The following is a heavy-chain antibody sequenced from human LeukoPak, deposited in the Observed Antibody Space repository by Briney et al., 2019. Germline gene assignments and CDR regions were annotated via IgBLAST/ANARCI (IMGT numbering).Heavy chain of an antibody. Sequence: GGSLRLSCAASGFTFNRYTMTWVRQAPGQGLEWVTSITTISSYIYYADSVKGRFTISRDNAKNSLYLQMNILRADDTAVYYCAKEHSPYCSGEACYDYFDYWGQGTLVTVSS. CDR2: ITTISSYI. J-gene: IGHJ4*02. CDR1: GFTFNRYT. CDR3: AKEHSPYCSGEACYDYFDY. D-gene: IGHD2-15*01. V-gene: IGHV3-21*01.